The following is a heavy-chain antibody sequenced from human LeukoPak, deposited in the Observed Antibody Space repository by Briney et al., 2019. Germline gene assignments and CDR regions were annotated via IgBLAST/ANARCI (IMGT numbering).Heavy chain of an antibody. CDR3: ARGGRGIVPTADFDY. CDR1: GASISSDGYY. V-gene: IGHV4-61*02. J-gene: IGHJ4*02. CDR2: IYPSGNT. Sequence: PSRTLSLTCTVSGASISSDGYYWSWIRQSAGRELEWIGRIYPSGNTNYSPSLKNRVTISIDTSKSQFSLKLTSVTAADTAVYYCARGGRGIVPTADFDYWGQGTLVTVSS. D-gene: IGHD2-2*01.